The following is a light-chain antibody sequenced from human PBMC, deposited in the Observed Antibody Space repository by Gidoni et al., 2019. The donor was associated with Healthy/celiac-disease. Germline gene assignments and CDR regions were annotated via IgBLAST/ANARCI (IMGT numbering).Light chain of an antibody. V-gene: IGKV1-5*03. CDR1: QSISSW. J-gene: IGKJ3*01. CDR2: KAS. CDR3: QQYNSYSPDT. Sequence: DIQMTQSPSTLSASVGDRVTITCRASQSISSWLAWYQQKPGKAPKLLIYKASSLESGDPSRFSGSGSGTEFTLTISSLQPDDFATYYCQQYNSYSPDTFGPGTKVDIK.